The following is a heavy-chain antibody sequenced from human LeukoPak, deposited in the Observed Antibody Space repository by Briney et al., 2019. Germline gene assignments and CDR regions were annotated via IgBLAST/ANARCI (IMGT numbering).Heavy chain of an antibody. CDR3: ARDRISYGPFDY. V-gene: IGHV4-39*07. CDR2: IYTSGST. CDR1: GGSISSSSYY. D-gene: IGHD5-18*01. J-gene: IGHJ4*02. Sequence: SETLSLTCTVSGGSISSSSYYWGWIRQPPGKGLEWIGRIYTSGSTNYNPSLKSRVTMSVDTSKNQFSLKLSSVTAADTAVYYCARDRISYGPFDYWGQGTLVTVSS.